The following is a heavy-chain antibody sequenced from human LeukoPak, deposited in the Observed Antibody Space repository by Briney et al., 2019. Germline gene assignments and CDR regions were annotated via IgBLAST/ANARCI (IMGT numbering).Heavy chain of an antibody. CDR2: ISGGGGST. V-gene: IGHV3-23*01. CDR3: ARARPPPRGYRPGELLLFDY. CDR1: GFTFSSYA. Sequence: GGSLRLSCAASGFTFSSYAMSWVRQAPGKGLEWVSAISGGGGSTYYADSVKGRFTISRDNSKNTLYLQMNSLRAEDTAVYYCARARPPPRGYRPGELLLFDYWGQGTLVTVSS. J-gene: IGHJ4*02. D-gene: IGHD5-12*01.